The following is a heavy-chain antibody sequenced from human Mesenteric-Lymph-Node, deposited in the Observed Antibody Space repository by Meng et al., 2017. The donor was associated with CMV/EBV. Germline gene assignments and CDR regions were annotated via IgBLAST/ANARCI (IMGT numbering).Heavy chain of an antibody. CDR1: GFTFSSYE. J-gene: IGHJ5*02. CDR2: ISSSGSTI. V-gene: IGHV3-48*03. CDR3: AGEGTYFDSESYGWFDP. D-gene: IGHD3-10*01. Sequence: GGSLRLSCAASGFTFSSYEMNWVRQAPGKGLEWVSYISSSGSTIYYADSVKGRFTISRDNAKNSLYLQMNSLRAEDTAVYYCAGEGTYFDSESYGWFDPWGQGTLVTVSS.